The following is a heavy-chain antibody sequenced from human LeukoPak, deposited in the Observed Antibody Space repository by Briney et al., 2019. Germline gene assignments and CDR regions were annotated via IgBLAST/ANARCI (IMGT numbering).Heavy chain of an antibody. Sequence: SETLSLTCTVSGGSINSYYWSWIRRPPGKGLEWIGYVYYNGNINYNPSFKSRVTISVDTSKNQFSLKLSSVTAADTAVYYCARDGGSSWSHQYGLDVWGQGTTVTVSS. D-gene: IGHD6-13*01. V-gene: IGHV4-59*01. CDR1: GGSINSYY. CDR2: VYYNGNI. J-gene: IGHJ6*02. CDR3: ARDGGSSWSHQYGLDV.